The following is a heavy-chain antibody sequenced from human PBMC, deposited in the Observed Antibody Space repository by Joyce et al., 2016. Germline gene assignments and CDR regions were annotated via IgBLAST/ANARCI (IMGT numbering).Heavy chain of an antibody. V-gene: IGHV4-38-2*01. CDR3: ARRPYNVHTPLGSDWYFDL. Sequence: QVQLQESGPGLVKPSETLSLTCGVSGLSFDLHSFWGWIRQPPGKGLEWFGNVDLHGTTHSRPSLKSRVTISMDTSKNQFSLNLNSLTAADTAVYFCARRPYNVHTPLGSDWYFDLWGRGTLVTVSS. CDR1: GLSFDLHSF. J-gene: IGHJ2*01. CDR2: VDLHGTT. D-gene: IGHD5-18*01.